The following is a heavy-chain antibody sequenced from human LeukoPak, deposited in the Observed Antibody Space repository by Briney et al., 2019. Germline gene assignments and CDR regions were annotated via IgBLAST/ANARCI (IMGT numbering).Heavy chain of an antibody. CDR3: VKARMPHCGTDCLES. CDR1: GFTFSNYG. D-gene: IGHD2-21*02. CDR2: IRGSGGGT. V-gene: IGHV3-23*01. J-gene: IGHJ4*02. Sequence: PGGSLRLSCAASGFTFSNYGMSWVRQAPGKGPEWISVIRGSGGGTYYADSVKGRFTISRDNSKNTVYLQMNSLRAEDTAVYYCVKARMPHCGTDCLESWGQGTLVTVSS.